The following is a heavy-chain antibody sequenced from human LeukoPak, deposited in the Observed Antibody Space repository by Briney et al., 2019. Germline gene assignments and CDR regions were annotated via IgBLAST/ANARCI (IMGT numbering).Heavy chain of an antibody. CDR1: GFSLTTDGVG. Sequence: SGPTLVKPTQTLTLTCTFSGFSLTTDGVGVSWIRQPPGKALEWLALIYWDDEKRYNSSLKSRLTITKDASKNQVVLTMTNMDPADTATYYCGRRRPWAAIDYWGQGTLVTVSS. V-gene: IGHV2-5*02. J-gene: IGHJ4*02. CDR3: GRRRPWAAIDY. CDR2: IYWDDEK. D-gene: IGHD7-27*01.